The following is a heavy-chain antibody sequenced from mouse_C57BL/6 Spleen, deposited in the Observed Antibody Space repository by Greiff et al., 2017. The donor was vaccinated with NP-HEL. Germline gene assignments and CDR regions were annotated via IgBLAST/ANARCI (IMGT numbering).Heavy chain of an antibody. D-gene: IGHD2-3*01. Sequence: EVKVVESGEGLVKPGGSLKLSCAASGFTFSSYAMSWVRQTPEKRLEWVAYISSGGDYIYYADTVKGRFTISRDNARNTLYLQMSSLKSEDTAMYYCTRDSWDGYSYAMDYWGQGTSVTVSS. CDR2: ISSGGDYI. CDR1: GFTFSSYA. J-gene: IGHJ4*01. CDR3: TRDSWDGYSYAMDY. V-gene: IGHV5-9-1*02.